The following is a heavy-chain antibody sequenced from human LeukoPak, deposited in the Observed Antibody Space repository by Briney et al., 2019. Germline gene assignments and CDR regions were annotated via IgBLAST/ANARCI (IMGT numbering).Heavy chain of an antibody. J-gene: IGHJ4*02. V-gene: IGHV3-9*01. CDR3: AKTQEDFSGWYYYVDD. CDR1: GFTFDDYA. D-gene: IGHD6-19*01. Sequence: GRSLRLSCAASGFTFDDYAMHWVRQAPGKGLEWVSGISWNSGSIGYADSVKGRFTISRDNAKNSLYLQMNSLRAEDSALYYCAKTQEDFSGWYYYVDDWGQGTLVTVSS. CDR2: ISWNSGSI.